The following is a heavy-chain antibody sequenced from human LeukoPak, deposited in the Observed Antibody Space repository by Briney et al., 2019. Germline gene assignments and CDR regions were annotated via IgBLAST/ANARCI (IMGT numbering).Heavy chain of an antibody. Sequence: GESLKISCKGSGYSFPSYWIAWVRQTPGNGLEWMGVIYPGDSETRYSPSFQGQITISVDKSISTAYLQWSSLEASDTALYYCARQRWGWSGYNSYLDVWGKGTTVTVSS. CDR1: GYSFPSYW. CDR3: ARQRWGWSGYNSYLDV. J-gene: IGHJ6*03. CDR2: IYPGDSET. D-gene: IGHD5-24*01. V-gene: IGHV5-51*01.